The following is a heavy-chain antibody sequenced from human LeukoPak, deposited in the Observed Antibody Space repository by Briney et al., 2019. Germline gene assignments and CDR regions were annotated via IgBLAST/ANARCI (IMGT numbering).Heavy chain of an antibody. Sequence: GGPLRLSCAASGFTFSSYAMHWVRQAPGKGLEWVAVISYDGSNKYYAGSVKGRFTISRDNSKNTLYLQMNSLRAEDTAVYYCGRGAGGSYYLDYWGQGALVTVSS. CDR3: GRGAGGSYYLDY. V-gene: IGHV3-30-3*01. CDR1: GFTFSSYA. J-gene: IGHJ4*02. D-gene: IGHD1-26*01. CDR2: ISYDGSNK.